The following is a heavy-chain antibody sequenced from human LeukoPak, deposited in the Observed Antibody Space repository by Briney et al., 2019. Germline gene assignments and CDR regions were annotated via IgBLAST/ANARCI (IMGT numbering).Heavy chain of an antibody. V-gene: IGHV1-8*01. CDR1: GYTFTSYD. D-gene: IGHD2-2*01. J-gene: IGHJ5*02. CDR2: MNPNSGNT. Sequence: APVKVSCKASGYTFTSYDINWVRQATGQGLEWMGWMNPNSGNTGYAQKFQGRVTMTRNTSISTAYMELSSLRSEDTAVYYCARGWSSSTTSPFDPWGQGTLVTVSS. CDR3: ARGWSSSTTSPFDP.